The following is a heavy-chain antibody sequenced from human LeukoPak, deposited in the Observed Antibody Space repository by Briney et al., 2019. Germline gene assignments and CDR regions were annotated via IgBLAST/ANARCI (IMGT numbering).Heavy chain of an antibody. J-gene: IGHJ3*02. CDR1: GYTLTELS. CDR2: FDPEDGET. V-gene: IGHV1-24*01. D-gene: IGHD4-23*01. CDR3: ATDHAYGGNSAAFDI. Sequence: ASVKVSCKVSGYTLTELSMHWVRQAPGKGLEWMGGFDPEDGETIYARKFQGRVTMTEDTSTDTAYMELSSLRSEDTAVYYCATDHAYGGNSAAFDIWGQGTMVTVSS.